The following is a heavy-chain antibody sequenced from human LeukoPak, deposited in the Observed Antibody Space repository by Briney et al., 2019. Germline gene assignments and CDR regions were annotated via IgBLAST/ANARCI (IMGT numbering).Heavy chain of an antibody. D-gene: IGHD6-13*01. J-gene: IGHJ4*02. Sequence: GESLKISCKGSEYSFTSYWIGWVRQMPGKGLERMGIFYPGDSDTRYSPSFQGQVTISADKSISTAYLQWSSLKASDTAMYYCATPARYSSSFDYWGQGTLVTVSS. CDR3: ATPARYSSSFDY. CDR1: EYSFTSYW. CDR2: FYPGDSDT. V-gene: IGHV5-51*01.